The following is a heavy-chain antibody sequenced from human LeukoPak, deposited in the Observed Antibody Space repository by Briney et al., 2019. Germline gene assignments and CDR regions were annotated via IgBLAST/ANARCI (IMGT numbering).Heavy chain of an antibody. Sequence: GPLRLSSSASGFTFSGYCMRWIRPAPGMELEWVSYISSSGSTIYYADSVKGRFTISRDNAKNSLYLQMNSLRAEDTAVYYGARDMFTVMVSWGGFDPWGQGTLVTVSS. CDR3: ARDMFTVMVSWGGFDP. CDR2: ISSSGSTI. V-gene: IGHV3-11*01. J-gene: IGHJ5*02. D-gene: IGHD5-18*01. CDR1: GFTFSGYC.